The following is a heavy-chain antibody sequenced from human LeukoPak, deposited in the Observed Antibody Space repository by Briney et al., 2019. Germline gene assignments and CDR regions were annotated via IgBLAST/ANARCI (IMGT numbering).Heavy chain of an antibody. J-gene: IGHJ4*02. D-gene: IGHD6-19*01. CDR3: ARGHGYSSGWYIDY. Sequence: PSETLSLTCAVYGGSFSGYYWSWIRQPPGKGLEWIGEINHSGSTNYNPSLKSRVTISVDTSKSQFSLKLSSVTAADTAVYYCARGHGYSSGWYIDYWGQGTLVTVSS. CDR1: GGSFSGYY. CDR2: INHSGST. V-gene: IGHV4-34*01.